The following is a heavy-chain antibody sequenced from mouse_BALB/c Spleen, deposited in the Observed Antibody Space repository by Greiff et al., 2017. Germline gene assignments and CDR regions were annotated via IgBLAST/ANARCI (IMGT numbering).Heavy chain of an antibody. CDR3: AREGGYYAMDY. Sequence: LQESGAELVRPGSSVKISCKASGYAFSSYWMNWVKQRPGQGLEWIGQIYPGDGDTNYNGKFKGKATLTADKSSSTAYMQLSSLTSEDSAVYFCAREGGYYAMDYWGQGTSVTVSS. CDR1: GYAFSSYW. J-gene: IGHJ4*01. CDR2: IYPGDGDT. V-gene: IGHV1-80*01.